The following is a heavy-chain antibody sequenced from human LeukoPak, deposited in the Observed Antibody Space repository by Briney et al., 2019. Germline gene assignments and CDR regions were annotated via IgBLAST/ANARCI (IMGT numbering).Heavy chain of an antibody. CDR2: ISSSSSYI. CDR1: GFTFSSYT. D-gene: IGHD6-19*01. Sequence: GGSLKLSCAASGFTFSSYTMNWVRQAPGKGLEWVSSISSSSSYIYYADSLKGRFTISRDNAKNSLYLQMNSLRAEDTAVYYCVRDRYSSSSGGSFDYWGQGTLVTVSS. J-gene: IGHJ4*02. V-gene: IGHV3-21*01. CDR3: VRDRYSSSSGGSFDY.